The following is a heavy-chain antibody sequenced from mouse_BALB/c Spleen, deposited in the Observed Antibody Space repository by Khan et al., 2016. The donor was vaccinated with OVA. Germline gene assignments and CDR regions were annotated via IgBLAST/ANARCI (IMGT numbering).Heavy chain of an antibody. D-gene: IGHD1-1*01. CDR3: ARLAYYYGSEGFAY. J-gene: IGHJ3*01. V-gene: IGHV5-6*01. CDR1: GFTFSTYG. Sequence: EVELVESGGDLVKPGGSLKLSCAASGFTFSTYGMSWVRQTPDKRLEWVATISSGGSYTYYPDSVKGRFTISRDNAKNTLYLQMRSLKSEDTAMYYYARLAYYYGSEGFAYWGQGTLVTVSA. CDR2: ISSGGSYT.